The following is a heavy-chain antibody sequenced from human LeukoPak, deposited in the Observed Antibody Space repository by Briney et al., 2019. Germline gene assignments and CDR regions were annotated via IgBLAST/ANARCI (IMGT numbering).Heavy chain of an antibody. V-gene: IGHV1-46*01. J-gene: IGHJ4*02. CDR2: INPSGGTT. CDR1: GYTFTNYY. CDR3: ARDRASMVAFVFDY. Sequence: ASVKASCKASGYTFTNYYMHWVRQAPGQGLEWMGIINPSGGTTSYAQKFQGRVTMTRDTSTSTVYMELSSLKSEDTAVYYCARDRASMVAFVFDYWGQGALVTVSS. D-gene: IGHD4/OR15-4a*01.